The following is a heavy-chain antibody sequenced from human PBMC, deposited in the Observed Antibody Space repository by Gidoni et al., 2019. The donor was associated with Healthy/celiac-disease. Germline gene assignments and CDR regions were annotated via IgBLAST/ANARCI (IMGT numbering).Heavy chain of an antibody. CDR3: ARIPTVAVAGYHYYYGMDV. V-gene: IGHV1-18*01. CDR2: ISAYNDDT. CDR1: GYTFTNYG. Sequence: QVQLVQSGSEVKKPGASVKVSCKASGYTFTNYGISWVRQAPGHGLEWMGWISAYNDDTNYAQNLQGRVTMTTDTSTSTAYMELRSLRSDDTAVYYCARIPTVAVAGYHYYYGMDVWGQGTTVTVSS. D-gene: IGHD6-19*01. J-gene: IGHJ6*02.